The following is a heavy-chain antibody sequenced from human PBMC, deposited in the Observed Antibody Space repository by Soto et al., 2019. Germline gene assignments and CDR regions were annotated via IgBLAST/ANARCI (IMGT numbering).Heavy chain of an antibody. V-gene: IGHV3-23*01. J-gene: IGHJ4*02. CDR2: ISGSGGST. CDR1: GFTFSSYA. D-gene: IGHD2-2*01. Sequence: TGGSLRLSCAASGFTFSSYAMSWVRQAPGKGLEWVSAISGSGGSTYYADSVKGRFTISRDNSKNTLYLQMNSLRAEDTAVYYCAKDTVLGYCSSTSCQDYWGQGTLVTVSS. CDR3: AKDTVLGYCSSTSCQDY.